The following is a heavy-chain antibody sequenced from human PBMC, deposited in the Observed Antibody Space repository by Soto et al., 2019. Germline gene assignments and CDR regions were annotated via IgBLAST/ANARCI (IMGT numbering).Heavy chain of an antibody. CDR1: GGSLSSSTW. V-gene: IGHV4-4*02. CDR2: IYYSGST. D-gene: IGHD4-17*01. J-gene: IGHJ4*02. Sequence: SETLSLTCAVSGGSLSSSTWWSWVRQPPGKALEWLGEIYYSGSTKYNPSLNSRVSISADQSKNDFSLRLNSVTAADTAVYYCVNHGGDNYYHDFWGQGILVTVSS. CDR3: VNHGGDNYYHDF.